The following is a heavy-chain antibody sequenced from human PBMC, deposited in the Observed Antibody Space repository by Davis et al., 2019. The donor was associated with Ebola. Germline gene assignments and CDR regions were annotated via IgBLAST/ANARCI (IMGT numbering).Heavy chain of an antibody. J-gene: IGHJ6*04. CDR3: ARVLLWFGELPLDV. CDR2: IYYSGST. V-gene: IGHV4-31*03. Sequence: SETLSLTCTVSGGSISSGGYYWSWIRQHPGKGLEWIGYIYYSGSTYYNPSLKSRVTISVDTSKNQFSLKLSSVTAADTAVYYCARVLLWFGELPLDVWGKGTTVTVSS. CDR1: GGSISSGGYY. D-gene: IGHD3-10*01.